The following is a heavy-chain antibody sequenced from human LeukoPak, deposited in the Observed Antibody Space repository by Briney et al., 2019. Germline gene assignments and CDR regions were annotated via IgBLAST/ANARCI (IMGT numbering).Heavy chain of an antibody. Sequence: SGPALVKPTQTLTLTCTFSGFSLSTSGMCVSWIRQPPGKALEWLARIDWDDDKYYSTSLKTRLTISKDTSKNQVVLTMTNMDPVDTATYYCARVRYYYDSSAAGGLDYWGQGTLVTVSS. CDR3: ARVRYYYDSSAAGGLDY. V-gene: IGHV2-70*11. D-gene: IGHD3-22*01. J-gene: IGHJ4*02. CDR1: GFSLSTSGMC. CDR2: IDWDDDK.